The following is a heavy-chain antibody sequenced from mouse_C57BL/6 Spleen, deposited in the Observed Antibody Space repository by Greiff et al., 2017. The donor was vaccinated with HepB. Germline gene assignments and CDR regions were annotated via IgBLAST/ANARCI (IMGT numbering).Heavy chain of an antibody. V-gene: IGHV1-63*01. J-gene: IGHJ1*03. CDR2: IYPGGGYT. CDR3: ARGRSTMVTRGSYWYFDV. D-gene: IGHD2-2*01. Sequence: VQLQQSGAELVRPGTSVKMSCKASGYTFTNYWIGWAKQRPGHGLEWIGDIYPGGGYTNYNEKFKGKATLTADKSSSTAYMQVSSLTSEDSAIYYCARGRSTMVTRGSYWYFDVWGTGTTVTVSS. CDR1: GYTFTNYW.